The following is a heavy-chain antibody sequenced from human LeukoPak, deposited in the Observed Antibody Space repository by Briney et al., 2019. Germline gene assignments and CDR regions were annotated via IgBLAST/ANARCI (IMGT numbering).Heavy chain of an antibody. CDR2: ISAYNGNT. CDR3: ARGDPIAVAGHNSFDY. Sequence: ASVKVSCKASGYTFTSYGISWVRQAPGQGLEWMGWISAYNGNTNYAQKLQGRVTMTTDTSTSTAYMELRSLRSDDTAVYYCARGDPIAVAGHNSFDYWGQGTLVTVSS. D-gene: IGHD6-19*01. V-gene: IGHV1-18*01. CDR1: GYTFTSYG. J-gene: IGHJ4*02.